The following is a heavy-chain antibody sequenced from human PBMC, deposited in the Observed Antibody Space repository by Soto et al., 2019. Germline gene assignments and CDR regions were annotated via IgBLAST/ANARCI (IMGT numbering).Heavy chain of an antibody. V-gene: IGHV1-8*02. CDR1: GYTFINFD. J-gene: IGHJ5*02. CDR3: ARMASAGTLNWFDP. D-gene: IGHD6-13*01. Sequence: ASVKVSCKASGYTFINFDISWVRQAAGQGLEWLGWMNPGSGKTGYASKFQGRVAMTRDASTGTSHMELSSLTSDDTAIYYCARMASAGTLNWFDPWGQGTMVTV. CDR2: MNPGSGKT.